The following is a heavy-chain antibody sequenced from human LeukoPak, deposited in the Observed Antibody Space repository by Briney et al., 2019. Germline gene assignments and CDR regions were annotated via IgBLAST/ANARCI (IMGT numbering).Heavy chain of an antibody. J-gene: IGHJ5*02. CDR2: IYYSGST. CDR1: GGSISSSSYY. Sequence: PSETLSLTCTVSGGSISSSSYYWGWIRQPPGKGLEWIGSIYYSGSTYYNPSLKSRVTTSVDTSKNQFSLKLSSVTAADTAVYYCARDGPVAAHTGRWFDPWGQGTLVTVSS. CDR3: ARDGPVAAHTGRWFDP. V-gene: IGHV4-39*07. D-gene: IGHD6-19*01.